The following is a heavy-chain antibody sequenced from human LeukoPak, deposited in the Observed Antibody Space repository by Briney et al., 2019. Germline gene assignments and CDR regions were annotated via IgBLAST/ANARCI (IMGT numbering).Heavy chain of an antibody. CDR3: AKDGLYDSSGYYSSYFDY. CDR2: ISGSGGST. D-gene: IGHD3-22*01. Sequence: GGSLRLSCAASGFTLSSYAMSWVRQAPGKGLEWVSAISGSGGSTYYADSVKGRFTISRDDSKNTLYLQMNSLRAEDTAVYYCAKDGLYDSSGYYSSYFDYWGQGTLVTVSS. J-gene: IGHJ4*02. CDR1: GFTLSSYA. V-gene: IGHV3-23*01.